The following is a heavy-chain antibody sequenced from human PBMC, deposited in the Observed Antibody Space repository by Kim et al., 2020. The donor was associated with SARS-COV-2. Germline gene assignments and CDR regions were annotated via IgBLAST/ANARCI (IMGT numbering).Heavy chain of an antibody. Sequence: GESLKISCKGSGYSFTSYWIGWVRQMPGKGLEWMGIIYPGDSDTRYSPSFQGQVTISADKSISTAYLQWSSLKASDTAMYYCARHFRTHGNGSGHYYYYGMDVWGQGTTVTVSS. V-gene: IGHV5-51*01. CDR3: ARHFRTHGNGSGHYYYYGMDV. CDR2: IYPGDSDT. J-gene: IGHJ6*02. CDR1: GYSFTSYW. D-gene: IGHD2-15*01.